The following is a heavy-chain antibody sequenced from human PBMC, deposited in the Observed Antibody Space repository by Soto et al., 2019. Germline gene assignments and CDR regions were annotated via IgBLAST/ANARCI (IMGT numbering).Heavy chain of an antibody. V-gene: IGHV4-30-4*01. CDR3: AARGTTTYCSGGSCYARGFDY. CDR1: GGSISSGDYY. J-gene: IGHJ4*02. CDR2: IYYSGST. D-gene: IGHD2-15*01. Sequence: QVQLQESGPGLVKPSQTLSLTCTVSGGSISSGDYYWSWIRQPPGKGLEWIGYIYYSGSTYYNPSRKTLVTISVDTSKNQFSLKLSSVTAAETAVYYCAARGTTTYCSGGSCYARGFDYWGQGTLVTVSS.